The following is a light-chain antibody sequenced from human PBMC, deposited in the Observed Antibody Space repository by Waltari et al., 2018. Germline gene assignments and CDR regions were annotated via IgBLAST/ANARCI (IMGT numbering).Light chain of an antibody. V-gene: IGLV2-23*02. J-gene: IGLJ1*01. CDR3: CSYAGSSTYV. Sequence: QSALTQPASVSGSPGQSITISCTGASSDVGSYNLVSWYRQHPGKAPKLVSYEVNRRPSGVSHRFSGSKSGNTASLTISGLQTEDEADYFCCSYAGSSTYVFGTGTKVTVL. CDR2: EVN. CDR1: SSDVGSYNL.